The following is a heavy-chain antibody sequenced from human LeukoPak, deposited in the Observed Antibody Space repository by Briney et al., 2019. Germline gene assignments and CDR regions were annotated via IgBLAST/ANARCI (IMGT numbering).Heavy chain of an antibody. D-gene: IGHD6-13*01. Sequence: ASVKVSCKASGYTFTGYYMHWVRQAPGQGLEWMGWINPNSGGTNYAQKFQGRVTMTRDTSISSAYMELSRLRSDDTAVYYCARVGGIAAAGRYWGQGTLVTVSS. CDR3: ARVGGIAAAGRY. J-gene: IGHJ4*02. V-gene: IGHV1-2*02. CDR2: INPNSGGT. CDR1: GYTFTGYY.